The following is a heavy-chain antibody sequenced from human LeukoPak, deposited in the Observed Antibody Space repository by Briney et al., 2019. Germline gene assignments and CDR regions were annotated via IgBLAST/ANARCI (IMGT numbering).Heavy chain of an antibody. D-gene: IGHD2-21*02. V-gene: IGHV3-74*01. J-gene: IGHJ4*02. CDR2: SNSDGTRT. CDR1: GFTLSSYW. CDR3: AKVVVVTARRGTYYFDY. Sequence: PGGSLRLSCAASGFTLSSYWIHWVRQAPGKGLVWVSRSNSDGTRTSYADSVKGRFTISRDNAKNTLYLQMNSLRAEDTAVYYCAKVVVVTARRGTYYFDYWGQGTLVTVSS.